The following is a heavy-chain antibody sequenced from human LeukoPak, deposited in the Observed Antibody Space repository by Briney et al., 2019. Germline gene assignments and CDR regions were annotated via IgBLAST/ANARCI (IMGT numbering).Heavy chain of an antibody. Sequence: PGGSLRLSCTVSGFSFREHWMSWVRQAPGKGLEWVGNIKEDGNEDYYVDSVEGRFVIFRDNAKNSLYLQMHSLRAEDTAVYYCARGDGDYYFDYWGQGTLVTVSS. V-gene: IGHV3-7*02. CDR2: IKEDGNED. CDR3: ARGDGDYYFDY. D-gene: IGHD4-17*01. J-gene: IGHJ4*02. CDR1: GFSFREHW.